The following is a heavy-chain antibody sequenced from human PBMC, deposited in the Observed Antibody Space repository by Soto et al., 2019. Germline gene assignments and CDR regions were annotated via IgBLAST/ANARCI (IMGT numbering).Heavy chain of an antibody. Sequence: SVKVSCKASGGTFSSYAISWVRQAPGQGLEWMGGIIPIFGTANYAQKFQGRVTITTDKSTSTAYMELSSLRSEDTAVYYCARALSINWDHVYFDYWGQGTLVTVYS. D-gene: IGHD3-3*02. CDR1: GGTFSSYA. V-gene: IGHV1-69*05. CDR3: ARALSINWDHVYFDY. J-gene: IGHJ4*02. CDR2: IIPIFGTA.